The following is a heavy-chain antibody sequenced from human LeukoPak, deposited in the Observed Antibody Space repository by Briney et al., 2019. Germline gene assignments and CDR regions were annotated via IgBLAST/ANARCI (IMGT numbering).Heavy chain of an antibody. J-gene: IGHJ6*03. CDR2: ISVYNGNT. Sequence: GASVKVSCKASGYTFTSYGISWVRQAPGQGLEWMGWISVYNGNTNYAQKLQGRVTMTTDTSTSTAYMELRSLRSDDTAVYYCARDEYSSGWYENYYYYMDVWGKGTRSPSP. CDR1: GYTFTSYG. D-gene: IGHD6-19*01. V-gene: IGHV1-18*01. CDR3: ARDEYSSGWYENYYYYMDV.